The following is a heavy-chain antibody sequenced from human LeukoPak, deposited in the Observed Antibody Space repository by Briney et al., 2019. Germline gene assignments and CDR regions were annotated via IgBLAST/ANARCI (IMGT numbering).Heavy chain of an antibody. Sequence: GASVKVSCKASGGTFSSYAISWVRQAPGQGLEWMGGIIPIFGTANYARKFQGRVTITADESTSTAYMELSSLRSEDTAVYYCAREDDIVVVPASPYGMDVWGKGTTVTVSS. CDR3: AREDDIVVVPASPYGMDV. V-gene: IGHV1-69*13. J-gene: IGHJ6*04. CDR1: GGTFSSYA. CDR2: IIPIFGTA. D-gene: IGHD2-2*01.